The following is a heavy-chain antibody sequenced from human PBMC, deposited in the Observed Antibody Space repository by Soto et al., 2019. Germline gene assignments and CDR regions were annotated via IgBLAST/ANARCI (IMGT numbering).Heavy chain of an antibody. V-gene: IGHV1-18*03. CDR1: GYTFTSYG. D-gene: IGHD1-1*01. CDR2: ISAHNGNT. Sequence: QVHLVQSGAEVKKPGASVKVSCKGSGYTFTSYGITWVRQAPGQGLEWMGWISAHNGNTDYAQKLQGRVTVTRDTSTSTAYMELMSLRSDVVAVYYCARGRYGDYWGQGALVTFSS. CDR3: ARGRYGDY. J-gene: IGHJ4*02.